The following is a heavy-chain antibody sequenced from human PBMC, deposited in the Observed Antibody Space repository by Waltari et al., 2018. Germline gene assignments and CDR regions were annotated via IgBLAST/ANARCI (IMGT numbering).Heavy chain of an antibody. J-gene: IGHJ4*02. CDR2: ISSSSSTI. Sequence: QLVESGGGLAQPGGSLRLSCAASGFTFGSYSMNWVRQAPGKGLEWVSYISSSSSTIYYADSVKGRFTISRDNAKNSLYLQMNSLRAEDTAVYYCARISPDYWGQGILVTVSS. CDR3: ARISPDY. CDR1: GFTFGSYS. V-gene: IGHV3-48*04.